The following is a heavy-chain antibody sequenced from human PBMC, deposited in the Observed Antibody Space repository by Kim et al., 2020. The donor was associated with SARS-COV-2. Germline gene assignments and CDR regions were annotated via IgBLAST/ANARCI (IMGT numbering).Heavy chain of an antibody. CDR1: GGSMNRDDSC. V-gene: IGHV4-30-4*01. CDR2: TYYSGVT. Sequence: SETLSLTCSVSGGSMNRDDSCWSWIRQSPGQGLEWIGYTYYSGVTLYNPSLKSRLTISVDKYNNQFSLTLSSVTAADAAVYYCARTHENDESWYDPWGQGPLVIVSS. J-gene: IGHJ5*02. CDR3: ARTHENDESWYDP.